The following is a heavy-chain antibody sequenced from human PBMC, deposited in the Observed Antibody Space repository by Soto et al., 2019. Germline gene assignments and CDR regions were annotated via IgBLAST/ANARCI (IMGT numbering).Heavy chain of an antibody. D-gene: IGHD5-12*01. J-gene: IGHJ6*02. CDR2: ISSTGGT. V-gene: IGHV3-53*01. Sequence: PGGSLRLSCAASGFNVSGDYMTWVRQAPGKGLEWVSFISSTGGTYYADSVKGRFTISRDNSKKTLDLQMNSLREEDSAIYYCARARIVANFYCYYGMDXWGHGTTVTVS. CDR3: ARARIVANFYCYYGMDX. CDR1: GFNVSGDY.